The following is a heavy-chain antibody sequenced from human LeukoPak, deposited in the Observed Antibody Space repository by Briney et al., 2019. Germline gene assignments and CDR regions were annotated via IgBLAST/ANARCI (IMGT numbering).Heavy chain of an antibody. CDR2: VYLTRST. J-gene: IGHJ6*03. D-gene: IGHD1-26*01. CDR1: GDSINSYY. CDR3: ARESRIVEGDGYYMDV. V-gene: IGHV4-4*07. Sequence: SETLSLTCTVSGDSINSYYWSWIRQPAGRGLEWIGRVYLTRSTDFNPSLRSRVIMSLDRSKNQFSLQVTSVTAADTAVYYCARESRIVEGDGYYMDVWGKGTTVTISS.